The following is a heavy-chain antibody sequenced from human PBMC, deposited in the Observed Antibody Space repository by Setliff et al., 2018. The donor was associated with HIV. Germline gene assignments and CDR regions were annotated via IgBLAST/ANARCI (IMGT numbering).Heavy chain of an antibody. V-gene: IGHV3-23*01. CDR2: LGGSGGST. D-gene: IGHD3-10*01. J-gene: IGHJ1*01. CDR1: ELTFSNYA. Sequence: PGGSLRLSCAASELTFSNYAMTWVRQAPGKGLEWVSSLGGSGGSTYYADSVKGRFTISRDNSKNTLYLRMNSLRAEDTAVYYCAQAQTSVSGSYYQYLQHWGQGTLVTVSS. CDR3: AQAQTSVSGSYYQYLQH.